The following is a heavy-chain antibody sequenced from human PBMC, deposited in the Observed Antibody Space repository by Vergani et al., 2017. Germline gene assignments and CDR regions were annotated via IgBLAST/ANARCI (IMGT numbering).Heavy chain of an antibody. J-gene: IGHJ4*02. CDR2: IYYSGST. D-gene: IGHD1-26*01. Sequence: QVQLQESGPGLVKPSETLSLTCTVSGGSVSSGNYYWSWIRQPPGKGLEWIGYIYYSGSTNYNPSLKSRVTISVDTSKNQFSLKLSSVTAADTAVYYCARLGIVGATHYFDYWGQGTLVTVSS. CDR1: GGSVSSGNYY. CDR3: ARLGIVGATHYFDY. V-gene: IGHV4-61*01.